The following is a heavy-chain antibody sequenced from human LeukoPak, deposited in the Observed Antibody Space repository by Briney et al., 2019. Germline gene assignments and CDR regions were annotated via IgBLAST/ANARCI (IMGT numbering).Heavy chain of an antibody. V-gene: IGHV3-23*01. CDR1: GLTLSNYA. D-gene: IGHD3-10*01. CDR3: AKRGIVIRGVLIIGFHKEAYYFDY. CDR2: ISERGGST. Sequence: GGSLRLSCVVSGLTLSNYAMSWVRQAPGKGLEWVSGISERGGSTKYADSVKGRFTISRDNSLNTVYLQMNSLRAEDTAVYFCAKRGIVIRGVLIIGFHKEAYYFDYWGQGILVTVSS. J-gene: IGHJ4*02.